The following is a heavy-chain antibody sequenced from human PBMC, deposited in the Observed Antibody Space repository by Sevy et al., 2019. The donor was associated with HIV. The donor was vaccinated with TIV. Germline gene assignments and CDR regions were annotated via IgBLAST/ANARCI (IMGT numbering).Heavy chain of an antibody. V-gene: IGHV1-24*01. CDR2: FYPEDGET. J-gene: IGHJ4*02. D-gene: IGHD3-22*01. Sequence: ASVKVSCKVSGYTLTQLSMHWVRQAPGKGLEWMGSFYPEDGETLYAQNFQGRVTMTEDSPTDTAYMALSSLRSEDSAIYYCATTQDYYDSSRSPFDYWGQGTLETVSS. CDR1: GYTLTQLS. CDR3: ATTQDYYDSSRSPFDY.